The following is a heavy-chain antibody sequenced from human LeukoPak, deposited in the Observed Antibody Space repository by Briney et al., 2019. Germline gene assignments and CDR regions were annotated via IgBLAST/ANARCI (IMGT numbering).Heavy chain of an antibody. J-gene: IGHJ5*02. CDR1: GGSISSYY. D-gene: IGHD6-13*01. Sequence: SETLSLTCTVSGGSISSYYWSWIRHPPGKGLEWIGYIYYSGSTNYNPSLKSRVTISVDTSKNQFSLKLSSVTAADTAVYYCARGPGSWYSVWFDPWGQGTLVTVSS. CDR2: IYYSGST. CDR3: ARGPGSWYSVWFDP. V-gene: IGHV4-59*01.